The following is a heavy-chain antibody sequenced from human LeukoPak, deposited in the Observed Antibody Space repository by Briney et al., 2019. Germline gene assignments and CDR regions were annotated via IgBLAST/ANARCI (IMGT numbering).Heavy chain of an antibody. D-gene: IGHD2-2*01. CDR3: ARGQHCSSTSCYEGGLDCYCYYGMDV. CDR1: GGTFSSYA. Sequence: SVKVSCKASGGTFSSYAISWVRQAPGQGLEWMGGIIPIFGTANYAQKFQGRVTITADESTSTAYMELSSLRSEDTAVYYCARGQHCSSTSCYEGGLDCYCYYGMDVWGKGTTVTVSS. CDR2: IIPIFGTA. V-gene: IGHV1-69*01. J-gene: IGHJ6*04.